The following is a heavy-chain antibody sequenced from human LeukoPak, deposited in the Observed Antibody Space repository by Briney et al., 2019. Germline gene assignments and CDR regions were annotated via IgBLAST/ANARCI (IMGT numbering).Heavy chain of an antibody. V-gene: IGHV3-66*02. CDR1: GFTFSSYS. CDR2: IYSGGST. J-gene: IGHJ4*02. Sequence: GGSLRLSCAASGFTFSSYSMNWVRQAPGKGLEWVSVIYSGGSTYYADSVKGRFTISRDNSKNTLYLQMNSLRAEDTAVYYCANGIAAAGLYYWGQGTLVTVSS. D-gene: IGHD6-13*01. CDR3: ANGIAAAGLYY.